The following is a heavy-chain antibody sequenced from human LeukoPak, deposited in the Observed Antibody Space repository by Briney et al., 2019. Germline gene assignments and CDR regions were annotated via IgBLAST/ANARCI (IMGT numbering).Heavy chain of an antibody. CDR2: IIPIFGTA. CDR3: ARDRDSSSAANDAFDI. Sequence: EASVKVSCKASGGTFSSYAISWVRQAPGQGLEWMGGIIPIFGTANYAQKFQGRVTITTDEPTSTAYMELSSLRSEDTAVYYCARDRDSSSAANDAFDIWGQGTMVTVSS. V-gene: IGHV1-69*05. J-gene: IGHJ3*02. CDR1: GGTFSSYA. D-gene: IGHD6-13*01.